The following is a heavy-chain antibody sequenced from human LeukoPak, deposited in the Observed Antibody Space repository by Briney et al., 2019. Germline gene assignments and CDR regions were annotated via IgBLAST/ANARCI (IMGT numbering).Heavy chain of an antibody. V-gene: IGHV7-4-1*02. CDR1: GYTFTSYA. D-gene: IGHD6-13*01. J-gene: IGHJ5*02. CDR2: INTNTGNP. CDR3: ARARKIAAATGAQLENWFDP. Sequence: AASVKVSCKASGYTFTSYAMNWVRQAPGQGLEWMGWINTNTGNPTYAQGFTGRFVFSLDTSVSTAYLQISSLKAEDTAVYYCARARKIAAATGAQLENWFDPWAREPWSPSPQ.